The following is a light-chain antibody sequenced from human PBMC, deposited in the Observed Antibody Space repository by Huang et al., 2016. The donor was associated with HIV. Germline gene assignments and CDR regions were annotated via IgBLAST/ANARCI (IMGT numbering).Light chain of an antibody. CDR1: QSVSSN. CDR2: AAS. CDR3: QQYNNWPRT. V-gene: IGKV3-15*01. Sequence: EIVMTQSPATLSVSPGERATLSCRASQSVSSNLAWYQQKPGQAPRLLIYAASTRATGNPARFSGRWSGKEFTPTHSSPQSEDFSVYYCQQYNNWPRTFGPGTKVEIK. J-gene: IGKJ1*01.